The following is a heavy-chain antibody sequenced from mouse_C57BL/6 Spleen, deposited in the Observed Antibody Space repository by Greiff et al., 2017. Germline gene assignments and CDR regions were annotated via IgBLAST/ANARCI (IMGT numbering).Heavy chain of an antibody. CDR3: TRWGLRDAMDY. J-gene: IGHJ4*01. V-gene: IGHV1-85*01. Sequence: VKLQESGPELVKPGASVKLSCKASGYTFTSYDINWVNQRPGQGLEWIGWIYPRAGSTTYNEKVKGKATLTVATSSSTAYMELNMMTYEYSADYFSTRWGLRDAMDYWGQGTSVTVSS. CDR1: GYTFTSYD. CDR2: IYPRAGST.